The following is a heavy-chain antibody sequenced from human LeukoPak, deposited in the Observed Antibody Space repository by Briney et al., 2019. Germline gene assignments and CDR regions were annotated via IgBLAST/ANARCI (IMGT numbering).Heavy chain of an antibody. J-gene: IGHJ4*02. CDR2: ISYDGSNK. CDR3: ANGDSSGYYWLTYYFDY. D-gene: IGHD3-22*01. CDR1: GFTFSSYA. Sequence: GRSLRLSCAASGFTFSSYAMHWVRQAPGKGLEWVAVISYDGSNKYYADSAKGRFTISRDNSKNTLYLQMNSLRAEDTAVYYCANGDSSGYYWLTYYFDYWGQGTLVTVSS. V-gene: IGHV3-30-3*01.